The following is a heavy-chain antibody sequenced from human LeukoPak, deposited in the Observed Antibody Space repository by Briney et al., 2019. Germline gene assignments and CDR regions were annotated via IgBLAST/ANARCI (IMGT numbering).Heavy chain of an antibody. CDR3: ARVYYGSGSYARYMDV. CDR1: GFTFSSYS. V-gene: IGHV3-21*01. J-gene: IGHJ6*03. CDR2: ISSSSSYI. Sequence: AGGSLRLSCAASGFTFSSYSMNWVRQAPGKGLEWVSSISSSSSYIYYADSVKGRFTISRDNAKNSLYLQMNSLRAGDTAVYYCARVYYGSGSYARYMDVWGKGTTVTISS. D-gene: IGHD3-10*01.